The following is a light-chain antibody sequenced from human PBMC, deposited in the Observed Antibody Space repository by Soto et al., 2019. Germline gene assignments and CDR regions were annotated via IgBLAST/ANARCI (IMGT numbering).Light chain of an antibody. CDR1: QSVSSSY. J-gene: IGKJ1*01. CDR3: QQYDSSPWT. V-gene: IGKV3-20*01. CDR2: GAS. Sequence: EVVLTRSARALSLXXGERAALSCSASQSVSSSYLAWYQQKPGQSPRLLIYGASNRASGISDRFSGSGSGTDFTLTIYRLEPEDFAVYYCQQYDSSPWTFGQGTKVDI.